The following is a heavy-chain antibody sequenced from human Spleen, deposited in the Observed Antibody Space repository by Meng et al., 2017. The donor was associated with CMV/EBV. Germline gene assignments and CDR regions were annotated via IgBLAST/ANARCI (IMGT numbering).Heavy chain of an antibody. V-gene: IGHV3-74*01. D-gene: IGHD6-13*01. CDR3: ARVGSSSWTGHDAFDI. J-gene: IGHJ3*02. CDR1: GFTFSSYW. CDR2: INSDGSST. Sequence: GESLKITCAASGFTFSSYWMHWVRQAPGKWLVWVSRINSDGSSTSYADSVKGRFTISRDNAKNTLYLQMNSLRAEDTAVYYCARVGSSSWTGHDAFDIWGQGTMVTVSS.